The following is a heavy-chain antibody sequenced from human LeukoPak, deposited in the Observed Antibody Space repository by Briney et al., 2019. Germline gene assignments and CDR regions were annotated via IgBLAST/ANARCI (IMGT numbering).Heavy chain of an antibody. Sequence: SETLSLTCTVSGGSISSGSYYWSWIRQPAGQGLEWIGRIHTSGTTNYNPSLKSRVTISLDTSKNQFSLKLYSVTAADTAVYYCAREDASGSYWDYYMDVWGKGTTVTVSS. CDR1: GGSISSGSYY. CDR2: IHTSGTT. CDR3: AREDASGSYWDYYMDV. J-gene: IGHJ6*03. V-gene: IGHV4-61*02. D-gene: IGHD3-10*01.